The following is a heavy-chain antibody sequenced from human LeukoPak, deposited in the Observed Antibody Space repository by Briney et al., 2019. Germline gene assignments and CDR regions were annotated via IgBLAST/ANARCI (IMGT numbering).Heavy chain of an antibody. V-gene: IGHV1-18*01. J-gene: IGHJ4*02. Sequence: ASVKVSCKASGYTFTSYGISWVRQAPGQGLEWMGWISAYNGNTNYAQKLQGRVTMTTDTSTSTAYMELRSLRSDDTAAYYCARDRYYYGSGSIDYWGQGTLVTVSS. CDR1: GYTFTSYG. CDR2: ISAYNGNT. D-gene: IGHD3-10*01. CDR3: ARDRYYYGSGSIDY.